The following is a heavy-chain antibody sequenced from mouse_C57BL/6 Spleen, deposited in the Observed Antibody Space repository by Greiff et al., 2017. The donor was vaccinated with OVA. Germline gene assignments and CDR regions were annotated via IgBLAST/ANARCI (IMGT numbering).Heavy chain of an antibody. D-gene: IGHD3-2*02. CDR2: IYPGDGDT. J-gene: IGHJ2*01. Sequence: QVQLQQSGPELVKPGASVKISCKASGYAFSSSWMNWVKQRPGKGLEWIGRIYPGDGDTNYNGKFKGKATLTAEKSSSTAYMQLSSLTSDDSAVYFCARWSSGFPYYCDYWGQGTTLTVSS. CDR3: ARWSSGFPYYCDY. V-gene: IGHV1-82*01. CDR1: GYAFSSSW.